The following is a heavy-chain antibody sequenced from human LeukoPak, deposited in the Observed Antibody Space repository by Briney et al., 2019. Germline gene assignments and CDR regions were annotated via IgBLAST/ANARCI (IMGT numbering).Heavy chain of an antibody. Sequence: GGSLRLSCTASGFTFHNYAMHWVRQAPGKGLEWVSLIKGDSVTTYYTDSVKGRFTISRDNSRNSLYLQMDSLRSEDTALYYCAKDIGSGWPLGPWGQGTLVTVSS. CDR2: IKGDSVTT. CDR1: GFTFHNYA. V-gene: IGHV3-43*02. CDR3: AKDIGSGWPLGP. D-gene: IGHD6-19*01. J-gene: IGHJ5*02.